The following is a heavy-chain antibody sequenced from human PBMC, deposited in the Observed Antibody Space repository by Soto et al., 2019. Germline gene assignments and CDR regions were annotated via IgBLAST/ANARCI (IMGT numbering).Heavy chain of an antibody. CDR1: GFSLTTSGVG. V-gene: IGHV2-5*02. D-gene: IGHD3-3*01. Sequence: QITLNESGPTVVRPTETLTLTCRFSGFSLTTSGVGVGWIRQSPGKAPEWLALIYWDDDKRYSASLKSRLTITKDTSKNQVVLTVSDLDPTDTATYYCAHRVLPTVFGLVTTTAIFFDFWGPGTPVAVSS. CDR3: AHRVLPTVFGLVTTTAIFFDF. J-gene: IGHJ4*02. CDR2: IYWDDDK.